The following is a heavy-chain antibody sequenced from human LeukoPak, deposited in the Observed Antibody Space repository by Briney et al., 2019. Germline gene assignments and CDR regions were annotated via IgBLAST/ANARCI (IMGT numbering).Heavy chain of an antibody. D-gene: IGHD3-10*01. J-gene: IGHJ4*02. CDR2: PSGSGAAT. V-gene: IGHV3-23*01. Sequence: PGGSLRLSCEASGFTFKNYAMAWVRQAPGKGLEWVSGPSGSGAATFYADSVKGRFTISRDNSNNTLYLRLNSLRAEDTAIYFCAKDRWYDGESGYFDHWGRGTLVTVSS. CDR3: AKDRWYDGESGYFDH. CDR1: GFTFKNYA.